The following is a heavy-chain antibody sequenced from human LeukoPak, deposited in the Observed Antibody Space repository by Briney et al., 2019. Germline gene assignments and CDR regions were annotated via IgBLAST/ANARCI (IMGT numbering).Heavy chain of an antibody. CDR2: INPNSGGT. CDR1: GYTFTGYY. CDR3: ARAGFGELLSHFDY. J-gene: IGHJ4*02. V-gene: IGHV1-2*02. Sequence: ASVKVSCKASGYTFTGYYMHWVRQAPGQGLEWMGWINPNSGGTNYAQKFQGRVTMTRDTSIGTAYMELSRLRSDDTAVYYCARAGFGELLSHFDYWGQGTLVTVSS. D-gene: IGHD3-10*01.